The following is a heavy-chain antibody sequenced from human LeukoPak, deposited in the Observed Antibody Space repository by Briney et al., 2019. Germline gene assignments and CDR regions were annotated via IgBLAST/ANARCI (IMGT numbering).Heavy chain of an antibody. D-gene: IGHD1-26*01. J-gene: IGHJ4*02. Sequence: PGRSLRLSCAASGFTFDDYAMHWVRQAPGKGLEWVSGISWNSGSIGYADSVKGRFTISRDNAKNSLYLQMNSLRAEDTAVYYCARDIVGAYYFDYWGQGTLVTVSS. CDR1: GFTFDDYA. CDR2: ISWNSGSI. V-gene: IGHV3-9*01. CDR3: ARDIVGAYYFDY.